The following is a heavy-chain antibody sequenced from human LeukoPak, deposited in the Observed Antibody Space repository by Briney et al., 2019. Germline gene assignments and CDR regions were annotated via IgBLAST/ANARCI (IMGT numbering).Heavy chain of an antibody. CDR3: ARDRMKSGSYYFDY. D-gene: IGHD1-26*01. Sequence: GGSLRLSCAASAFTFSDYSMNWVRQAPGKGLEWVSYISGKSSTIYYADSVKGRFTISRDNAKNPMYLQMNSLRAEDTAVYYCARDRMKSGSYYFDYWGPGTLVTASS. V-gene: IGHV3-48*01. CDR1: AFTFSDYS. CDR2: ISGKSSTI. J-gene: IGHJ4*02.